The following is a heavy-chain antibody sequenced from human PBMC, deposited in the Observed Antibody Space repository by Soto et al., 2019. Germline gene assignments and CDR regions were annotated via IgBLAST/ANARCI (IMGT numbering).Heavy chain of an antibody. V-gene: IGHV3-23*01. Sequence: EVQLLASGGRLVEPGGSLRLSCAASGFTFSSYAMSWVRQAPGKGLEWVSTITGNGETTYYTDSVKGRFTISRDNSKNTLYLQMNSLRVEGTAVYYCAKDLDNVNTVTNYNGAMDVW. CDR1: GFTFSSYA. CDR3: AKDLDNVNTVTNYNGAMDV. J-gene: IGHJ6*03. D-gene: IGHD3-10*01. CDR2: ITGNGETT.